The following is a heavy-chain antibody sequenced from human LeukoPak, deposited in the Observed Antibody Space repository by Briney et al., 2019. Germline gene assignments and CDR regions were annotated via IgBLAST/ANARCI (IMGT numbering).Heavy chain of an antibody. D-gene: IGHD1-26*01. CDR2: IKQDGSEK. CDR1: GFTFSSYW. CDR3: RGSYKGSDAFDI. V-gene: IGHV3-7*01. J-gene: IGHJ3*02. Sequence: GSLRLSCAASGFTFSSYWMSWVRQAPGKGLEWVANIKQDGSEKYYVDSVKGRFTISRDNAKNSLYLQMNSLRAEDTAVYYCRGSYKGSDAFDIWGQGTMVTVSS.